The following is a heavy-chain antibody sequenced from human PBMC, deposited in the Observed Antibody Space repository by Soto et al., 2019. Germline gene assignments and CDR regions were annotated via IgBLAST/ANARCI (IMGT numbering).Heavy chain of an antibody. CDR2: IFWDDDK. Sequence: KESGPTLVKPTQTLTLTCTFSGFSVSTSGVGVGWIRQPPGKALEWLALIFWDDDKRYSPSLKSRLTITKDTSKNQVVLTMTNMDPVDTATYYCAHRPKGGGSIDYWGQGTLVTVSS. CDR1: GFSVSTSGVG. V-gene: IGHV2-5*02. J-gene: IGHJ4*02. D-gene: IGHD3-16*01. CDR3: AHRPKGGGSIDY.